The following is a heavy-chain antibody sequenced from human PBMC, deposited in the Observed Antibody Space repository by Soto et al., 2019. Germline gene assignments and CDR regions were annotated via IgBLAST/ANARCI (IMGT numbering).Heavy chain of an antibody. CDR3: ARENGGGSSSWYEGGYYYYHYGMDV. CDR1: GGSISSYY. D-gene: IGHD6-13*01. Sequence: PSETLSLTCTVSGGSISSYYWSWIRQPPGKGLEWIGYIYYSGSTNYNPSLKSRVTISVDTSKNQFSLKLSSVTAADTAVYYCARENGGGSSSWYEGGYYYYHYGMDVWGQGTTVTVSS. CDR2: IYYSGST. J-gene: IGHJ6*02. V-gene: IGHV4-59*01.